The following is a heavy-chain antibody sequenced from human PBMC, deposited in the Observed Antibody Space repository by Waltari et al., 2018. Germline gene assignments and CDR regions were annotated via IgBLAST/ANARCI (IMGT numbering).Heavy chain of an antibody. CDR3: ARLSSSWY. D-gene: IGHD6-6*01. CDR1: GGSISSSSYY. Sequence: QLQLQESGPGLVKPSEPMSLTCTGPGGSISSSSYYWGGIRQPPWKGLEWIGSIYYSGITYYNPSLKSRVTISVDTSKNQFSLKLSSVTAADTAVYYCARLSSSWYWGQGTLVTVSS. CDR2: IYYSGIT. J-gene: IGHJ4*02. V-gene: IGHV4-39*01.